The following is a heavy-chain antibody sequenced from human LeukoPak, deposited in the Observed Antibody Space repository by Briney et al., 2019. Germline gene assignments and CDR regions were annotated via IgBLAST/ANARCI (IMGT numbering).Heavy chain of an antibody. V-gene: IGHV3-23*01. CDR2: ISGSGGST. D-gene: IGHD6-13*01. CDR1: GFTFSSYA. J-gene: IGHJ4*02. CDR3: AKDAIAAAESTY. Sequence: LSGGSLRLSCAASGFTFSSYAMSWVRQAPGRGLEWVSAISGSGGSTYYADSVKGRFTISRDNSKNTLYLQMNSLRAEDTAVYYCAKDAIAAAESTYWGQGTLVTVSS.